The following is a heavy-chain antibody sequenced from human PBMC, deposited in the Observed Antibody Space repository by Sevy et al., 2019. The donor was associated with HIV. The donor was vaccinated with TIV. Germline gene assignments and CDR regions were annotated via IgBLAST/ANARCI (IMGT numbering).Heavy chain of an antibody. D-gene: IGHD1-26*01. J-gene: IGHJ1*01. CDR1: GFIFSNFA. CDR3: ARGENDDEFFQY. V-gene: IGHV3-30*04. CDR2: TSYDGSHK. Sequence: GGSLRPSCTVSGFIFSNFAMHWVRQAPGKGLEWVAVTSYDGSHKYYADSVKGRFIVSRDNSRNILSLEMSSLTRDDTAVYYCARGENDDEFFQYWGQGTLVTVSS.